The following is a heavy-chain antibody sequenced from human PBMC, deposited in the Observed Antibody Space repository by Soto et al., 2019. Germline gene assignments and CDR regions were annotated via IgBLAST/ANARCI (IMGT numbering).Heavy chain of an antibody. D-gene: IGHD6-19*01. CDR3: ARDCAGYSSGWYQRGGFDY. CDR2: IWYDGSNK. CDR1: GFTFSSYG. J-gene: IGHJ4*02. Sequence: QVQLVESGGGVVQPGRSLRLSCAASGFTFSSYGMHWVRQAPGKGLEWVAVIWYDGSNKYYADSVKGRFTISRDNSKNTRYVQMNSLRAEDTAVDYCARDCAGYSSGWYQRGGFDYWGQGTLVTVSS. V-gene: IGHV3-33*01.